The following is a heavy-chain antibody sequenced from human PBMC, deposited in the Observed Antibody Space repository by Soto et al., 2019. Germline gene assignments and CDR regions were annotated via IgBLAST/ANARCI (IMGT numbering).Heavy chain of an antibody. Sequence: ESLKISCQGSGYTFSIYWIVWVRQLPGKGLEWVGVIYPDDSDARYSPSFQGQVTISVDKSISTAYLQWSSLRASDTAIYYCARRSIPAPVHQPAAMDVWGQGTTVTVSS. CDR1: GYTFSIYW. V-gene: IGHV5-51*01. CDR3: ARRSIPAPVHQPAAMDV. J-gene: IGHJ6*02. D-gene: IGHD6-13*01. CDR2: IYPDDSDA.